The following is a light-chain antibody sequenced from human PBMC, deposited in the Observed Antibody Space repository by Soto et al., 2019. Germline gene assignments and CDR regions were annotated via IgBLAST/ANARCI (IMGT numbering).Light chain of an antibody. V-gene: IGKV3-11*01. CDR3: QQRRQWLPH. CDR2: DGS. Sequence: EVVLTQSPATLSLSPGERAILSCRASQSVNINLAWYQQKPGQAPRLVIYDGSHRATDIPARFSGSGSGTDFTIKISYVEADDSAVYYCQQRRQWLPHFGQGKRLEI. J-gene: IGKJ5*01. CDR1: QSVNIN.